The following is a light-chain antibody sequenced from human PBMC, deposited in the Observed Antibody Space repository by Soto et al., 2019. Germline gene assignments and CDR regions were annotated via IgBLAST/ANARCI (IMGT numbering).Light chain of an antibody. Sequence: EVVLTQFPGTLSLSPGETATLSCGASQRVSNNFLGWYQQKPGLPPRLLIYDATSRANGIPERFSGRGSGTHFTLTISRLEPEDFAVYYCQQYGSTPWTFGRGTKV. V-gene: IGKV3D-20*01. J-gene: IGKJ1*01. CDR2: DAT. CDR1: QRVSNNF. CDR3: QQYGSTPWT.